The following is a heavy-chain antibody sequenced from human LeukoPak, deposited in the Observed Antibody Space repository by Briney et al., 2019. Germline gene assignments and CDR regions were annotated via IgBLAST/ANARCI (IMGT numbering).Heavy chain of an antibody. D-gene: IGHD3/OR15-3a*01. CDR1: GVSISSSNSY. V-gene: IGHV4-39*01. J-gene: IGHJ4*02. Sequence: SETLSLTCTVSGVSISSSNSYWGRLRQPPGKGLEGIGSIYYSGNTYYNAALKSQISISIDTSKNQFSLKLTSVTAADTAVYYCARQTGAGLFILPGGQGTLVTVSS. CDR2: IYYSGNT. CDR3: ARQTGAGLFILP.